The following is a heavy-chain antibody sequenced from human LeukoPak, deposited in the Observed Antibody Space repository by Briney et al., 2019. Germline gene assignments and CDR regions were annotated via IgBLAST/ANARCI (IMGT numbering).Heavy chain of an antibody. CDR1: GGTFSSYA. Sequence: SVKVSCNASGGTFSSYAISWVRQAPGQGLEWMGGNIPIFGTANYAQKFQGRVTITADESTSTAYMELSSLGSEDTAVYYCARSWRSYYGRYWFDPWGQGTLVTVSS. V-gene: IGHV1-69*13. CDR3: ARSWRSYYGRYWFDP. D-gene: IGHD1-26*01. J-gene: IGHJ5*02. CDR2: NIPIFGTA.